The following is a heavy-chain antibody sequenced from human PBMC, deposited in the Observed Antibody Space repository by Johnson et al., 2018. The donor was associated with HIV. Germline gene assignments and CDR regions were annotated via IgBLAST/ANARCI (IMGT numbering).Heavy chain of an antibody. CDR1: GFTFSNAW. CDR2: IKSKTDGGTT. J-gene: IGHJ3*02. D-gene: IGHD1-26*01. V-gene: IGHV3-15*01. CDR3: TTPSGSYVSSYDAFGI. Sequence: VQLVESGGGLVKPGGSLRLSCAASGFTFSNAWMSWVRQAPGKGLEWVGRIKSKTDGGTTDYAAPVKGRFTISRDDSKNTLYLQMNSLKTEDTAVYYCTTPSGSYVSSYDAFGIWGQGTMVTVSS.